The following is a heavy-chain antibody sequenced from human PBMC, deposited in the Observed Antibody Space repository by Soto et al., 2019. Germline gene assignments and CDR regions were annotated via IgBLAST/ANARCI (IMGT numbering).Heavy chain of an antibody. V-gene: IGHV4-34*01. J-gene: IGHJ5*02. CDR3: ATRITVFGLLIPPFDP. D-gene: IGHD3-3*01. CDR1: GGSVNGYY. Sequence: SETLSLTCAVYGGSVNGYYWNWIRQPPGKGLEWIGEINHTGGTHYNPSLKSRVTMSVDTSKNQFSLRLSSVIAADTAIYYCATRITVFGLLIPPFDPWGQGTQVTVSS. CDR2: INHTGGT.